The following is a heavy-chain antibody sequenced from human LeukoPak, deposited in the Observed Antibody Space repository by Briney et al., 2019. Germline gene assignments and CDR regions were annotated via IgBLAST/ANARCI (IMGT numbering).Heavy chain of an antibody. CDR2: IIPIFGTA. D-gene: IGHD6-19*01. Sequence: GASVKVSCKASGGTFSSYAISWVRQAPGQGLEWMGGIIPIFGTANYAQKFQGRVTITADESTSTAYMELSSLRSEDTAVYYYARVGYSSGWSWVALDYWGQGTLVTVSS. CDR1: GGTFSSYA. V-gene: IGHV1-69*01. CDR3: ARVGYSSGWSWVALDY. J-gene: IGHJ4*02.